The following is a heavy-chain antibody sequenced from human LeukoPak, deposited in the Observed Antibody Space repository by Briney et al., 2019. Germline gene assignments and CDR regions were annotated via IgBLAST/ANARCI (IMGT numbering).Heavy chain of an antibody. CDR2: IRVYNGDT. Sequence: ASVKVSCKPSGYTFSSYGISWVRQAPGQGLEWMGWIRVYNGDTNYAQKFKGRVTMTTDTSTNTAYMELRSLGSDDTAVYYCARRGSRVTTINILDYWGQGALVTVSS. J-gene: IGHJ4*02. V-gene: IGHV1-18*01. D-gene: IGHD5-24*01. CDR3: ARRGSRVTTINILDY. CDR1: GYTFSSYG.